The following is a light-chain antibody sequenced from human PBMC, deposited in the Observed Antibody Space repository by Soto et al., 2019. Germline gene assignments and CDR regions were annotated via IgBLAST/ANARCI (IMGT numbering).Light chain of an antibody. Sequence: DIQMTQSPSTLSASVGDRVTITCRASQSIDNWLAWYQQKPGKAPKLLIYKASNLESGVPSRFSASGSGTEFTLTINSQQPDDFATYYCQQYNSYSTFGQGTKVEIK. J-gene: IGKJ1*01. V-gene: IGKV1-5*03. CDR3: QQYNSYST. CDR1: QSIDNW. CDR2: KAS.